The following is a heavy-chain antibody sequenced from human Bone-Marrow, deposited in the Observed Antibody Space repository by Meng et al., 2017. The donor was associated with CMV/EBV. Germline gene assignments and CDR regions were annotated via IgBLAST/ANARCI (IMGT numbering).Heavy chain of an antibody. CDR2: INHSGST. V-gene: IGHV4-34*01. J-gene: IGHJ6*02. Sequence: SETLSLTCAVYGGSFSGYYWSWIRQPPGKGLEWIGEINHSGSTNYNPSLKSRVTISVDTSKNQFSLKLSSVTAADTAVYYCARKNSRSRLVIEWYYYYYYGMDVWGQGTTVTVSS. D-gene: IGHD3-9*01. CDR1: GGSFSGYY. CDR3: ARKNSRSRLVIEWYYYYYYGMDV.